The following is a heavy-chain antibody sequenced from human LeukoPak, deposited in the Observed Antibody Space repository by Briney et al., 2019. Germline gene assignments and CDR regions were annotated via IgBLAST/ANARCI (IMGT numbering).Heavy chain of an antibody. CDR1: GFTVSSNY. V-gene: IGHV3-66*01. CDR3: ARGVWSGSNYYFDY. D-gene: IGHD1-26*01. J-gene: IGHJ4*02. Sequence: GGSLRLSCAASGFTVSSNYMSWVRQAPGKGLEWVSVIYSGGSTYYADSVKGRFTISRDNSKNTLSLQMDSLRAEDTAVYYCARGVWSGSNYYFDYWGQGTLVTVSS. CDR2: IYSGGST.